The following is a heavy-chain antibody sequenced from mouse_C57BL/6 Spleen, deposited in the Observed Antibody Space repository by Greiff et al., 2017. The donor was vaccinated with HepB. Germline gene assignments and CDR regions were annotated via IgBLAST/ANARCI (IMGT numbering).Heavy chain of an antibody. D-gene: IGHD1-1*01. CDR2: INPSSGYT. Sequence: VQLQQSGAELAKPGASVKLSCKASGYTFTSYWMHWGKQRPGQGLEWIGYINPSSGYTKYNQKFKDKVKLTADKSSSTAYMQLSSQTYEESAVYYCARGYGSSYWFSYWGQGTLVTVSA. J-gene: IGHJ3*01. CDR3: ARGYGSSYWFSY. CDR1: GYTFTSYW. V-gene: IGHV1-7*01.